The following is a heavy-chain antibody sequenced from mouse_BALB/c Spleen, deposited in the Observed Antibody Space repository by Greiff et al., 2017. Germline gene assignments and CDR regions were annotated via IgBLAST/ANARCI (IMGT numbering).Heavy chain of an antibody. D-gene: IGHD1-1*01. CDR3: ARGGSSWMDY. V-gene: IGHV1-69*02. J-gene: IGHJ4*01. CDR1: GYTFTSYW. CDR2: IDPSDSYT. Sequence: QVQLQQPGAELVKPGASVKLSCKASGYTFTSYWMHWVKQRPGQGLEWIGEIDPSDSYTNYNQKFKGKATFTVDKSSSTAYMQLSSLTSEDSAVYYCARGGSSWMDYWGQGTSVTVSS.